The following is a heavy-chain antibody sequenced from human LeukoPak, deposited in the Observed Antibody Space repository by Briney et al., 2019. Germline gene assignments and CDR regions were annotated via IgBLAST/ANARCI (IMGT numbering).Heavy chain of an antibody. CDR2: ISGSGGST. CDR1: GFTFTSYA. J-gene: IGHJ4*02. Sequence: GGSLRLSCAASGFTFTSYAMSWVRQAPGKGLEWVSTISGSGGSTYYADSVKGRFTISRDNSKNTLCLQMNSLRAEDTAVYYCAKDGRCSGGSCYSSTEYWGQGTLVTVSS. V-gene: IGHV3-23*01. D-gene: IGHD2-15*01. CDR3: AKDGRCSGGSCYSSTEY.